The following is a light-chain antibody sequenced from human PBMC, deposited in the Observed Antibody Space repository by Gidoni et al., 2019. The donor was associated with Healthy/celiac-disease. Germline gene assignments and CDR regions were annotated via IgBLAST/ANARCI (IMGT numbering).Light chain of an antibody. J-gene: IGLJ1*01. Sequence: QSALTQPAPVSGSPGPSITISCTGTSSDVGGYNYVSWYQQHPGKAPQLMIYDVSNRPSGVSNRFSGSKSGNTASLTISGLQAEDEADYYCSSYTSSSTYVFGTGTKVTVL. V-gene: IGLV2-14*01. CDR3: SSYTSSSTYV. CDR2: DVS. CDR1: SSDVGGYNY.